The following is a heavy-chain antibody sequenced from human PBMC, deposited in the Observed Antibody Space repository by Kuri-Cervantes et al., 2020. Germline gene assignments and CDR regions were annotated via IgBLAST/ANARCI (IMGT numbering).Heavy chain of an antibody. CDR2: ISSNGGST. V-gene: IGHV3-64*01. Sequence: GGSLRLSCAASGFTFSSYAMHWVRQAPGKGLEYVSAISSNGGSTYYANSVKGRFTISRDNSKNTLYLQMGSLRAEDMAVHYCARGRWIQLWARKYYFDYWGQGTLVTVSS. D-gene: IGHD5-18*01. CDR1: GFTFSSYA. J-gene: IGHJ4*02. CDR3: ARGRWIQLWARKYYFDY.